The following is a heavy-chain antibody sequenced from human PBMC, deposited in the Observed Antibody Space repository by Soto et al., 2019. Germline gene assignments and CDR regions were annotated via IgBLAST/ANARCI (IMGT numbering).Heavy chain of an antibody. CDR2: IHPSDFDT. V-gene: IGHV5-51*01. Sequence: PGESLKISCEGSGYSFTSYWIGWVRQMPGKGLEWMGIIHPSDFDTRYSPSFQGQVTISADKSIGSAYLQWSSLKASDTAMYYCARRRYCGGDCYSWAFDYWGQGTLVTVSS. CDR3: ARRRYCGGDCYSWAFDY. CDR1: GYSFTSYW. J-gene: IGHJ4*02. D-gene: IGHD2-21*01.